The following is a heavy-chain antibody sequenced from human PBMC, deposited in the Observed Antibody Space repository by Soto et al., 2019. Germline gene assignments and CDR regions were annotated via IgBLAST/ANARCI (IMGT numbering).Heavy chain of an antibody. CDR2: IYYSGST. CDR1: GGSISSGGYY. V-gene: IGHV4-31*03. Sequence: QVQLQESGPGLVKPSQTLSLTCTVSGGSISSGGYYWSWIRQHPGKGLEWIGYIYYSGSTYYNPSLKSRVTIAVDTSKNQFSLKLSSVTAADTAVYYCARDRAGALYFAYWGQGTLVTVSS. J-gene: IGHJ4*02. CDR3: ARDRAGALYFAY. D-gene: IGHD1-1*01.